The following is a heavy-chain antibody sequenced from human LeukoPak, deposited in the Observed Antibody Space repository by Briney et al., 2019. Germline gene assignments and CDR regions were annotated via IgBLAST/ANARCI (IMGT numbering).Heavy chain of an antibody. Sequence: EESLKISCKGSGYSFTSYWIGWVRQMPGKGLEWMGIIYPGDSDTRYSPSFQGQVTISADKSISTAYLQWSSLKASDTAMYYCARQGIAVAGTRNNWFDPWGQGTLVTVSS. V-gene: IGHV5-51*01. CDR3: ARQGIAVAGTRNNWFDP. J-gene: IGHJ5*02. D-gene: IGHD6-19*01. CDR2: IYPGDSDT. CDR1: GYSFTSYW.